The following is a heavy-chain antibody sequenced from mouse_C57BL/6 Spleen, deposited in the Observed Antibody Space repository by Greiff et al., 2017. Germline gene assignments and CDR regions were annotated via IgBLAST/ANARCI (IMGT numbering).Heavy chain of an antibody. CDR1: GYTFTSYW. J-gene: IGHJ4*01. Sequence: VQLQQSGAELVKPGASVKLSCKASGYTFTSYWMHWVKQRPGQGLEWIGMIHPNSGSTNYNEKFKSKATLTVDKSPSTAYMQLSSLTSEDSAVYYGARGGTVVATYPLYYYAMDYWGQGTSVTVSS. V-gene: IGHV1-64*01. CDR2: IHPNSGST. CDR3: ARGGTVVATYPLYYYAMDY. D-gene: IGHD1-1*01.